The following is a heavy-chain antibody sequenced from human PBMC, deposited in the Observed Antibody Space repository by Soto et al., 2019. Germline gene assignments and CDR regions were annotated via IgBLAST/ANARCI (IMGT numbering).Heavy chain of an antibody. CDR3: ARVSSSGGYDRWFDP. D-gene: IGHD6-19*01. Sequence: ASVKVSCKASGYTFTSYYMHWVRQAPGQGLEWMGIINPSGGSTSYAQKFQGRVTMTRDTSTSTVYMELSSLRSEDTAVYYCARVSSSGGYDRWFDPWGQGTLVTVSS. CDR2: INPSGGST. V-gene: IGHV1-46*03. J-gene: IGHJ5*02. CDR1: GYTFTSYY.